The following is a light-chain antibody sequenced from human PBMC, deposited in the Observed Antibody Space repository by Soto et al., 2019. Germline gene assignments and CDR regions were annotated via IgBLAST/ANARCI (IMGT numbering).Light chain of an antibody. CDR1: SSDVGGYNY. J-gene: IGLJ1*01. CDR3: PSYTSSSTPYV. CDR2: DVS. V-gene: IGLV2-14*01. Sequence: QSALTQPASVSGSPGQSITISCTGTSSDVGGYNYVSWYQQHPGKAPKLMIYDVSNRPSGVSNRFSGSKSGNTASLTISGPPAEDGADYYCPSYTSSSTPYVFGPGPK.